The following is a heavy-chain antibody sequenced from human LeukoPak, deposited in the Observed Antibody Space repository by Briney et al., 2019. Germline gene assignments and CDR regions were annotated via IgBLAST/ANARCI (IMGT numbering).Heavy chain of an antibody. CDR1: GYTFTSYG. D-gene: IGHD3-22*01. CDR3: VRDSAIYYYDSSGHWYFDL. CDR2: ISAYNGNT. Sequence: ASVKVSCKASGYTFTSYGISWVRQAPGQGLEWMGWISAYNGNTNYAQKLQGRVTMTTDTSTSTAYMELRSLRSDDTAVYCCVRDSAIYYYDSSGHWYFDLWGRGTLVTVSS. V-gene: IGHV1-18*01. J-gene: IGHJ2*01.